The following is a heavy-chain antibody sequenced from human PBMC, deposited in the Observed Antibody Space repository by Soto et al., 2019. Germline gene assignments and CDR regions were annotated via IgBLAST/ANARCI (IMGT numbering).Heavy chain of an antibody. CDR2: IYYSGST. V-gene: IGHV4-31*03. J-gene: IGHJ4*02. Sequence: QVQLQESGPGLVKPSQTLSLTCTVSGGSISSGGYYWSWIRQHPGKGLEWIGYIYYSGSTYYNPSLTSRVTVSVDTSKNQFALKLSSVTAADTGVYYCARGRRVAAGFDYWGQGTLVTVSS. CDR3: ARGRRVAAGFDY. D-gene: IGHD2-15*01. CDR1: GGSISSGGYY.